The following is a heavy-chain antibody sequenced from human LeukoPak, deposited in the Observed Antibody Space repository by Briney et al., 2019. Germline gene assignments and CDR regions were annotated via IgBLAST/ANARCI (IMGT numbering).Heavy chain of an antibody. D-gene: IGHD6-6*01. CDR1: GFTVSSYA. CDR2: ISSSGSTI. V-gene: IGHV3-11*01. CDR3: ARDIGRQLGYYYGMDV. Sequence: GGSLRLSCAASGFTVSSYAMSWIRQAPGKGLEWVSYISSSGSTIYYADSVKGRFTISRDNAKNSLYLQMNSLRAEDTAVYYCARDIGRQLGYYYGMDVWGQGTTVTVSS. J-gene: IGHJ6*02.